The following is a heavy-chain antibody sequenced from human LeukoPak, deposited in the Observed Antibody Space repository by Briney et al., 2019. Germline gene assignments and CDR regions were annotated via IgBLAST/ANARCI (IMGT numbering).Heavy chain of an antibody. D-gene: IGHD3-22*01. Sequence: GGSLRLSCAASGFTFSSYAMSWVRQAPGKGLEWVSAISGSGGSTYYADSVKGRFTISRDNSKNTPYLQMNSLRAEDTAVYYCAKGSVPYYYDSSGYPDYWGQGTLVTVSS. CDR1: GFTFSSYA. CDR2: ISGSGGST. J-gene: IGHJ4*02. V-gene: IGHV3-23*01. CDR3: AKGSVPYYYDSSGYPDY.